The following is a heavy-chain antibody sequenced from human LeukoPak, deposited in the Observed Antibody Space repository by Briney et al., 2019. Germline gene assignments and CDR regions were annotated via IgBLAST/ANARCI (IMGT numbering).Heavy chain of an antibody. CDR2: IYYSGST. CDR3: ARVGGYCSSTSCYRAFDI. CDR1: GGSISSCY. D-gene: IGHD2-2*01. J-gene: IGHJ3*02. Sequence: PSETLSLTCTVSGGSISSCYWSWIRQPPGKGLEWIGYIYYSGSTNYNPSLKSRVTISVDTSKNQFSLKLSSVTAADTAVYYCARVGGYCSSTSCYRAFDIWGQGTMVTVSS. V-gene: IGHV4-59*01.